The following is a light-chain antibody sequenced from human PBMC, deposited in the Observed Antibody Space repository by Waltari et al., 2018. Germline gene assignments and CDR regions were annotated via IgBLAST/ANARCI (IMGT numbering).Light chain of an antibody. Sequence: EIVLTQSPATLSLSPGERATLSCRASQRVSSSLGWYQQRPGQAPRLLIYDAPSRATGIPARFSGSGSGTDFTLTISSLEPEDFAVYYCQQRSKWPITFGQGTRLEIK. CDR1: QRVSSS. CDR2: DAP. J-gene: IGKJ5*01. V-gene: IGKV3-11*01. CDR3: QQRSKWPIT.